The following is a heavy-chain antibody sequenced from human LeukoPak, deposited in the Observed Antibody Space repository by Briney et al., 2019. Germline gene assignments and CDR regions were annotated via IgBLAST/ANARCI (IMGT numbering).Heavy chain of an antibody. Sequence: GGSLRLSCAASGFTFSSYSMNWVRQAPGKGQEWVSYISSSGSTIYYADSVKGRFTISRDNAKNSLYLQMNSLRAEDTAVYYCARAPATGYYDSSGYSDYWGQGTLVTVSS. V-gene: IGHV3-48*04. J-gene: IGHJ4*02. CDR3: ARAPATGYYDSSGYSDY. CDR1: GFTFSSYS. CDR2: ISSSGSTI. D-gene: IGHD3-22*01.